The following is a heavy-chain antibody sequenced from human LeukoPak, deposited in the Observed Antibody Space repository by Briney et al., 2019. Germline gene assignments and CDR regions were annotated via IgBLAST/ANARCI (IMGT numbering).Heavy chain of an antibody. Sequence: TGGSLRLSCAASGFTFSSCWMHWVRQAPGKGLLWVSRINSDGKSTPYVDSVKGRFTISRDNAKNTVHLQMNSLRAEDTAVYYCARGTTSGWPDYFDYWGQGVRVIVAS. CDR1: GFTFSSCW. D-gene: IGHD1-26*01. CDR3: ARGTTSGWPDYFDY. V-gene: IGHV3-74*01. J-gene: IGHJ4*02. CDR2: INSDGKST.